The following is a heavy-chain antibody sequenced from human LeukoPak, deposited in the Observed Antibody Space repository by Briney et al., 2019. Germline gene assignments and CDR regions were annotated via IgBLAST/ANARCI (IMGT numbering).Heavy chain of an antibody. Sequence: SETLSLTCTVSGGSISSSSYYWGWIRQPPGKGLEWIGSIYYSGSTYYNPSLKSRVTISVDTSKNQFSLKLSSVTAADTAVYYCAREVRPSLGLRYYYYYYMDVWGKGTTVTVSS. CDR1: GGSISSSSYY. CDR2: IYYSGST. CDR3: AREVRPSLGLRYYYYYYMDV. V-gene: IGHV4-39*07. D-gene: IGHD3-10*01. J-gene: IGHJ6*03.